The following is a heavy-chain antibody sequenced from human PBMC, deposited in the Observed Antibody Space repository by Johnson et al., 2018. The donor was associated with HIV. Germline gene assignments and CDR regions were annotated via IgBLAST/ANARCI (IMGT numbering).Heavy chain of an antibody. J-gene: IGHJ3*02. CDR1: GFTFSSYG. D-gene: IGHD5-18*01. Sequence: VQLVESGGGVVQPGRSLRLSCAASGFTFSSYGMHWVRQAPGKGLEWVAVIWYDGSNKYYADSVKGRFTISRDNAKNSLYLQMNSLRAEDTALYYCARGYSYGYDAFDIWGQGTMVTVSS. CDR3: ARGYSYGYDAFDI. V-gene: IGHV3-33*03. CDR2: IWYDGSNK.